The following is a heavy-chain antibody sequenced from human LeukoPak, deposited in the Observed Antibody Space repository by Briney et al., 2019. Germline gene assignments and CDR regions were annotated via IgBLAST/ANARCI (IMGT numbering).Heavy chain of an antibody. J-gene: IGHJ1*01. Sequence: GGSLRLSCTVSGFTVSSNSMSWVRQAPGKGLEWVSFIYSDNTHYSDSVKGRFTISRDNSKNTLYLQMNSLRAEDTAVYYCTRNSGWYGLSWGQGTLVTVSS. CDR1: GFTVSSNS. CDR2: IYSDNT. CDR3: TRNSGWYGLS. V-gene: IGHV3-53*01. D-gene: IGHD6-19*01.